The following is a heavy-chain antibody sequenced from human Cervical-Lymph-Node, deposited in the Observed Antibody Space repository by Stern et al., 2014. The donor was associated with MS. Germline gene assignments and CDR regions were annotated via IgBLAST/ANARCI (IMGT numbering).Heavy chain of an antibody. CDR1: GFTFSSFG. V-gene: IGHV3-33*01. D-gene: IGHD2/OR15-2a*01. CDR2: VWYDGSKT. J-gene: IGHJ4*02. CDR3: ARGGRFFSIDY. Sequence: VQLVESGGGVVQPGRSLTLSCAASGFTFSSFGMHWVRQAPGKGLEWVAVVWYDGSKTYYIDSVKGRFIISRDNSKNRVYLQMNSLRVEDTAVYYCARGGRFFSIDYWGQGSLVTVST.